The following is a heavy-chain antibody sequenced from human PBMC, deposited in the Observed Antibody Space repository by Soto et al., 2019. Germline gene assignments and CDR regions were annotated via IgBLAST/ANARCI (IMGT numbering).Heavy chain of an antibody. CDR1: GGSISSYY. Sequence: SETLSLTCTVSGGSISSYYWSWIRQPPGKGLEWFGYIYYSGSTNYNPSLKSRVTISVDTSKNQFSLKLSSVTAADMAVYYCARGASYYDFWSGSYYYYGMDVWGQGITVTVYS. J-gene: IGHJ6*02. CDR3: ARGASYYDFWSGSYYYYGMDV. CDR2: IYYSGST. V-gene: IGHV4-59*01. D-gene: IGHD3-3*01.